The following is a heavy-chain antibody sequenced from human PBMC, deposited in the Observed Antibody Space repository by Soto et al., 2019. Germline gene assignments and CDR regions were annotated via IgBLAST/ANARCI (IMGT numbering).Heavy chain of an antibody. V-gene: IGHV3-23*01. J-gene: IGHJ3*02. Sequence: EVKLLESGGGLVQPGGSLRLSCAASGFTFSSYSMTWVRQAPGKGLEWVAHITASGGTTYYADSVKGRFTISRDTSRNTLYLQMNSLRAEDTALYYCAKCMQAYWNYDAHHIWGQGTMVPVSS. CDR1: GFTFSSYS. D-gene: IGHD1-7*01. CDR3: AKCMQAYWNYDAHHI. CDR2: ITASGGTT.